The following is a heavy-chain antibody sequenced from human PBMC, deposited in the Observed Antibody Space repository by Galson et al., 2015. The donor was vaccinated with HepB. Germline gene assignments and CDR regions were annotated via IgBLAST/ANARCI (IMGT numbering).Heavy chain of an antibody. Sequence: SLRLSCAPSGFTFDDYAMHWVRQAPGKGLEWVSGVNWKSGNIGYADSVKGRFTISRDNAKTSLYLQMNSLRAEDTALYYCAIASYSYESTGYGFAFDVWGQG. J-gene: IGHJ3*01. V-gene: IGHV3-9*01. CDR2: VNWKSGNI. CDR3: AIASYSYESTGYGFAFDV. CDR1: GFTFDDYA. D-gene: IGHD3-22*01.